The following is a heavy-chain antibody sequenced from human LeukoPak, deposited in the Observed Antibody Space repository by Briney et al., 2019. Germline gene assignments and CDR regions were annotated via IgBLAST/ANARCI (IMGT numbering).Heavy chain of an antibody. V-gene: IGHV1-3*01. J-gene: IGHJ4*02. CDR2: INAGNGNT. CDR1: GYTFTSYA. D-gene: IGHD3-10*01. Sequence: ASVKVSCKASGYTFTSYAMHWVRQAPGQRLEWMGWINAGNGNTKYSQKFQGRVTITRDTSASTAYMELSSLRSEDTAVYYYARPVRTNTYYYGSGSYYNLAYWGQGTLVTVSS. CDR3: ARPVRTNTYYYGSGSYYNLAY.